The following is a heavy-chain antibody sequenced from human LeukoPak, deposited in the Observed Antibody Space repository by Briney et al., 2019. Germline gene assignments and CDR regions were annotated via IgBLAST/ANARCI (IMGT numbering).Heavy chain of an antibody. D-gene: IGHD4-23*01. CDR2: IYGGGST. J-gene: IGHJ5*02. V-gene: IGHV3-NL1*01. CDR1: GFTFSSYG. CDR3: VSWRDSGDKNS. Sequence: GGSLRLSCAASGFTFSSYGMHWVRQAPGRGLDWVSVIYGGGSTYYADSVKGRFTISRDNTKNSVYLQMNSLRAEDTAVYYCVSWRDSGDKNSWGQGTLVTVSS.